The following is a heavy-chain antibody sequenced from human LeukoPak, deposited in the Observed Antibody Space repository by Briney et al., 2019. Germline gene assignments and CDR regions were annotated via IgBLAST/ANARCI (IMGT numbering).Heavy chain of an antibody. V-gene: IGHV4-39*01. CDR3: ARGIKITMVRGVIITHYMDV. D-gene: IGHD3-10*01. J-gene: IGHJ6*03. CDR2: IYYSGST. Sequence: SETLSLTCTVSGGSISSSSYYWGWIRQPPGKGLEWIGSIYYSGSTYYNPSLKSRVTISVDTSKNQFSLKLSSVTAADTAVYYCARGIKITMVRGVIITHYMDVWGKGTTVTVSS. CDR1: GGSISSSSYY.